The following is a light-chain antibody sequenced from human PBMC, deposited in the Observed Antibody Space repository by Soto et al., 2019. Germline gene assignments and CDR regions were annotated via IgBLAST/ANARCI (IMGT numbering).Light chain of an antibody. CDR2: DAS. CDR3: QQYSSYYRP. Sequence: DIQMTQSPSMLSAAVGDRATISCRASQNVNIFLAWYQQKPGKAPKLLISDASTLESGVPSRFSGSGSGTEFTLTITGLQPDDSATYYCQQYSSYYRPFGQGTKVDIK. V-gene: IGKV1-5*01. J-gene: IGKJ1*01. CDR1: QNVNIF.